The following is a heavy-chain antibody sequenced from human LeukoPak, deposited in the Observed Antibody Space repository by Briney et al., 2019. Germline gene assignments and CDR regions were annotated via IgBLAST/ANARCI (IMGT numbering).Heavy chain of an antibody. Sequence: PGGSLRLSCAASGFTFSSYNMNWVRQAPGKGLEWVSSIRSSSSYIYYADSLKGRFTVSRDNAKNSLYLQMNSLRAEDSAVYYCARDGPSIAADFDCWGQGTLVTVSS. V-gene: IGHV3-21*01. CDR1: GFTFSSYN. J-gene: IGHJ4*02. CDR2: IRSSSSYI. D-gene: IGHD6-6*01. CDR3: ARDGPSIAADFDC.